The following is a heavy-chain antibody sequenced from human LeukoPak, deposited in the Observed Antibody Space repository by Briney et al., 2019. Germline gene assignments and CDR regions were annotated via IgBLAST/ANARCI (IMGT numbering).Heavy chain of an antibody. CDR2: INSDGSST. D-gene: IGHD6-13*01. CDR1: GFTFSSYS. J-gene: IGHJ4*02. CDR3: ARRTVVGTLDY. V-gene: IGHV3-74*01. Sequence: SRGSLRLSCAASGFTFSSYSMNWVRQAAGKGLVWVSRINSDGSSTSYADSVKGRFTISRDNAKNTLYLQMNSLRAEDTAVYYCARRTVVGTLDYWGQGTLVTVSS.